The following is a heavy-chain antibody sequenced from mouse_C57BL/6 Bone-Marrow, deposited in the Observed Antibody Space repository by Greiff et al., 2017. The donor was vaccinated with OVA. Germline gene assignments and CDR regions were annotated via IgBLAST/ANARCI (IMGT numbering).Heavy chain of an antibody. Sequence: QVKLQQPGAELVKPGASVKLSCTASGYTFTSYWMHWVKQRPGQGLEWIGMIHPNSGSTNYNEKFKSKATLTVAKSSSTAYMQLSSLTSDDSAFYYCARNPLLRFDYWGQDTTLTVSA. J-gene: IGHJ2*01. V-gene: IGHV1-64*01. CDR3: ARNPLLRFDY. CDR1: GYTFTSYW. CDR2: IHPNSGST. D-gene: IGHD1-1*01.